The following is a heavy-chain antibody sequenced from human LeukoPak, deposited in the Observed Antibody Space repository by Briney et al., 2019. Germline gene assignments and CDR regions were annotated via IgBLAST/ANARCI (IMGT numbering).Heavy chain of an antibody. J-gene: IGHJ4*02. CDR1: GFTFSSYA. D-gene: IGHD3-10*01. CDR3: ARGSRITMVRGEIMNAY. V-gene: IGHV3-30*04. Sequence: PGRSLRLSCAASGFTFSSYAMHWVRQAPGKGLEWVAVISYDGSNKYYADSVKGRFTISRDNSKNTLYLQMNSLRAEDTAVYYCARGSRITMVRGEIMNAYWGQGTLVTVSS. CDR2: ISYDGSNK.